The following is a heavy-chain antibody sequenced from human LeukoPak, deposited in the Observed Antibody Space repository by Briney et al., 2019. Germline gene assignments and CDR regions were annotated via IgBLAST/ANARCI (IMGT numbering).Heavy chain of an antibody. CDR2: INHSGST. CDR1: GGSFSAYY. V-gene: IGHV4-34*01. J-gene: IGHJ4*02. Sequence: SETLSLTCAVSGGSFSAYYGSWIRQPPGRGLEWIGEINHSGSTNYNPSLKSRVTISVDTSKNQFSLKLSSVTAADTAVYYCARGGFYCGGDCYVDYWGQGTLVTVSS. CDR3: ARGGFYCGGDCYVDY. D-gene: IGHD2-21*02.